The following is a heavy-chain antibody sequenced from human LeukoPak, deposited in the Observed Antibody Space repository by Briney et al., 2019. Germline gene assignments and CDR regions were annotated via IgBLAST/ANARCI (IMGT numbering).Heavy chain of an antibody. J-gene: IGHJ3*02. CDR2: IRSKAYGGTT. CDR3: TRGFDYGDYSDAFDI. V-gene: IGHV3-49*04. CDR1: GFTFGDYA. Sequence: PGGSLRLSCTASGFTFGDYAMSWVRQAPGKGLEWVGFIRSKAYGGTTEYAASVKGRFTISRDDSKSIAYLQMDSLKTEDTAVYYCTRGFDYGDYSDAFDIWGQGTMVTVSS. D-gene: IGHD4-17*01.